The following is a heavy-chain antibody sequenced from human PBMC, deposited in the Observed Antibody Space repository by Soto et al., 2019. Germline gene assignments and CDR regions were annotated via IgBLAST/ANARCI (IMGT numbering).Heavy chain of an antibody. J-gene: IGHJ6*02. D-gene: IGHD5-12*01. CDR1: GFTFSSYG. CDR2: ISNDGSNK. CDR3: AKDRAGYDSYGLDV. Sequence: QVQLVESGGGVVQPGRSLRLSCAASGFTFSSYGMHWVRQAPGKGLEWVAVISNDGSNKYYADSVKGRFTISRDNSKNTLYLQMNSLGAEDTAVYYCAKDRAGYDSYGLDVWGQGTTVTVSS. V-gene: IGHV3-30*18.